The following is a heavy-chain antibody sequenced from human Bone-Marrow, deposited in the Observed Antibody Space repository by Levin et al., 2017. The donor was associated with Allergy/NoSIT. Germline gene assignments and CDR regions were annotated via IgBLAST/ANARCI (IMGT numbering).Heavy chain of an antibody. CDR2: INPNNGGT. CDR3: AKGGRWRAMDV. Sequence: ASVKVSCKASGYSFTGYYLHWVRQAPGQGLDYMGWINPNNGGTNYAQRFQGRVSMTSDASIGTAYMELSRLKSDDSAVYYCAKGGRWRAMDVWGQGTTVTVSS. J-gene: IGHJ6*02. V-gene: IGHV1-2*02. D-gene: IGHD2-15*01. CDR1: GYSFTGYY.